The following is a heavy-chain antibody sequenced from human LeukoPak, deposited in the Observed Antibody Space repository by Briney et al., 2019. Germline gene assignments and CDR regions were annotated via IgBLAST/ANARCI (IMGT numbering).Heavy chain of an antibody. J-gene: IGHJ4*02. CDR2: ISSGSGYM. CDR3: ARGHGSFDS. V-gene: IGHV3-21*01. D-gene: IGHD1-26*01. Sequence: GGSLRLSCAVSGLRFSSYNMNWVRQAPGKGLEWVSAISSGSGYMYYADSVKGRFTISRDNAKNSLYLQMNSLRAEDTAVYYCARGHGSFDSWGQGTLVTVSA. CDR1: GLRFSSYN.